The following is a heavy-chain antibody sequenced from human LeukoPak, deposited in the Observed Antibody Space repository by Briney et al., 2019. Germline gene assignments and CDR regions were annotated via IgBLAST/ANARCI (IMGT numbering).Heavy chain of an antibody. J-gene: IGHJ4*02. V-gene: IGHV3-23*01. CDR1: GFTFSSHA. D-gene: IGHD6-6*01. CDR2: ISGSGGST. CDR3: ARGLSSSSYFDY. Sequence: QSGGSLRLSCAASGFTFSSHAMSWVRQAPGKGLQWVSGISGSGGSTYYADSVKGRFTISRDNPKNTLYMQMNSLRAEDTAVYYCARGLSSSSYFDYWGQGTLVTVSS.